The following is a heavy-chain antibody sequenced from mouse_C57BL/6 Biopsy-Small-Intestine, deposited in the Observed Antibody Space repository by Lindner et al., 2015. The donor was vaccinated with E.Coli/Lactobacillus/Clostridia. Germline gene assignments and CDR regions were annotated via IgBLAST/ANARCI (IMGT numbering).Heavy chain of an antibody. Sequence: VQLQESGSELVKPGASVKISCKASGYAFSSSWMNWVKQRPGKGLEWIGRIYPGDGDTNYNGKFKGKATLTADKSSSTAYMQLSSLTSEDSAVYFCARRGYDHDVAMDYWGQGTSVTVSS. CDR3: ARRGYDHDVAMDY. CDR2: IYPGDGDT. D-gene: IGHD2-4*01. V-gene: IGHV1-82*01. J-gene: IGHJ4*01. CDR1: GYAFSSSW.